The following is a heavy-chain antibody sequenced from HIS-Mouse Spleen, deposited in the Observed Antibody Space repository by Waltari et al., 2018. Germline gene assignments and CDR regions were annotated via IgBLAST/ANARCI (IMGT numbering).Heavy chain of an antibody. D-gene: IGHD6-13*01. J-gene: IGHJ6*02. CDR1: GSTFPSNG. CDR2: ISAYNGNT. V-gene: IGHV1-18*01. CDR3: ARDHSSSWYYYYYGMDV. Sequence: QVQLVQSGAEVKKPGASVKVSCKASGSTFPSNGISWVRQAPGQGLEWMGWISAYNGNTNYAQKLQGRVTMTTDTSTSTAYMELRSLRSDDTAVYYCARDHSSSWYYYYYGMDVWGQGTTVTVSS.